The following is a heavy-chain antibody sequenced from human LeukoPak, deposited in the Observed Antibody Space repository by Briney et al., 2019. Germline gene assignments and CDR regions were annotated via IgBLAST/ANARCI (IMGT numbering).Heavy chain of an antibody. CDR3: ARHGKRGSSLSPFDP. V-gene: IGHV5-51*01. D-gene: IGHD6-6*01. CDR2: IYPGDSDT. J-gene: IGHJ5*02. CDR1: GYRFTSYW. Sequence: GESLQISCKGSGYRFTSYWIGWVRPMPGKGLEWMGIIYPGDSDTRYSPSFQGQVTISADKSISTAYLQWSSLKASDTAMYYCARHGKRGSSLSPFDPWGQGTLVTVSS.